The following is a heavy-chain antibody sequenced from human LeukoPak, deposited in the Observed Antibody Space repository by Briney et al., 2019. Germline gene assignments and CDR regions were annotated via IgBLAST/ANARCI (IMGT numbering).Heavy chain of an antibody. V-gene: IGHV4-39*01. Sequence: KSSETLSLTCTVSGGSISSSSYYWGWIRQPPGKGLEWIGSIYYSGSTYYNPSLKSRVTISVDTSKNQFSLKLSSVTAADTAVYYCARHEAARSMTPSPPVYWGQGTLVTVSS. CDR3: ARHEAARSMTPSPPVY. D-gene: IGHD6-25*01. CDR1: GGSISSSSYY. J-gene: IGHJ4*02. CDR2: IYYSGST.